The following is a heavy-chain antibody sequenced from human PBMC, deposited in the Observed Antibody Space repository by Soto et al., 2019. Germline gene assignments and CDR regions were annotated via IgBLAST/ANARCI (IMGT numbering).Heavy chain of an antibody. CDR2: IVPIFGTA. J-gene: IGHJ4*02. V-gene: IGHV1-69*01. CDR3: ASNYGGRPSFDD. CDR1: GGTFSSYA. Sequence: QVQLVQSGAEVKQPGSSVKVSCKASGGTFSSYAISWVRQAPGHGLAWMGGIVPIFGTANYAQKFQGRVTITADESTSTAYMELSSLRCEDTAVYYFASNYGGRPSFDDWGQGTLVTVSS. D-gene: IGHD4-17*01.